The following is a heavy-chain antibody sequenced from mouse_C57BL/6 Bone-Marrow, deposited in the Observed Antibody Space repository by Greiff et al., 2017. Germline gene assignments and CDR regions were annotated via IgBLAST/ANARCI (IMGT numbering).Heavy chain of an antibody. CDR3: ASSYWYDDV. V-gene: IGHV1-64*01. J-gene: IGHJ1*03. Sequence: QVQLTESGAELVKPGASVKLSCKASGYTFTSYWMHWVKQRPGQGLEWIGMIHPNSGSTNYNEKFKSKATLTADKSSSTAYMQLSSLTSEDSAVYYCASSYWYDDVWGTGTTVTVSS. CDR1: GYTFTSYW. CDR2: IHPNSGST.